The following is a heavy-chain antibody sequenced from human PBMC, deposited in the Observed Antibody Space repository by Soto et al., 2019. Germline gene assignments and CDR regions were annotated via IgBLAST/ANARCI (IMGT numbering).Heavy chain of an antibody. CDR2: IRSKANSYAT. D-gene: IGHD4-17*01. Sequence: EVQLVESGGGLVQPGGSLKLSCAASGFTFSGSAMHWVRQASGKGLEWVGRIRSKANSYATAYAASVKGRFTISRDDSKHTAYLQMNSLKTEDTAFYYCTRTMTTAALDIWGQGTMVTVSS. CDR1: GFTFSGSA. J-gene: IGHJ3*02. CDR3: TRTMTTAALDI. V-gene: IGHV3-73*02.